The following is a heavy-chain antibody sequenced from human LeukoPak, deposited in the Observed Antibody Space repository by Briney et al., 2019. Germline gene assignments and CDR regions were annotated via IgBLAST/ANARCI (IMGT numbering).Heavy chain of an antibody. CDR3: ARGPWAEQWLVRRGYFQH. J-gene: IGHJ1*01. CDR1: GFTFSSYA. Sequence: GGSLRLSCAASGFTFSSYAMHWVRQAPGKGLVWVSRINSDGSRTSYADSVKDRFTISRDNAKNSLYLQMNSLRAEDTAVYYCARGPWAEQWLVRRGYFQHWGQGTLVTVSS. CDR2: INSDGSRT. V-gene: IGHV3-74*01. D-gene: IGHD6-19*01.